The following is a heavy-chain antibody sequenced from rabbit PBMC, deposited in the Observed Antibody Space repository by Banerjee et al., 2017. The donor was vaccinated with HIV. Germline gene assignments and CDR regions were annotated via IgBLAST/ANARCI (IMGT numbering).Heavy chain of an antibody. J-gene: IGHJ4*01. Sequence: QEQLVESGGGLVQPGGSLKLSCKASGFDFSSYGVSWVRQAPGKGLEWIACIYAGSSGSTYYASWAKGRFTISKTSSTTVTLQMTSLTAADTATYFCTRDRGGDFAGAGFNLWGPGTLVTV. V-gene: IGHV1S45*01. CDR2: IYAGSSGST. D-gene: IGHD2-1*01. CDR1: GFDFSSYG. CDR3: TRDRGGDFAGAGFNL.